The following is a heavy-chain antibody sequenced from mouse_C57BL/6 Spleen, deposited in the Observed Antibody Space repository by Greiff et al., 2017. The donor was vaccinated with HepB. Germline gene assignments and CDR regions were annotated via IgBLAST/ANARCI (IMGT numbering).Heavy chain of an antibody. V-gene: IGHV1-66*01. CDR1: GYSFTSYY. J-gene: IGHJ2*01. CDR3: ARGPYYDYDVSFDY. Sequence: VQLQQSGPELVKPGASVKISCKASGYSFTSYYIHWVKQRPGQGLEWIGWIYPGSGNTKYNEKFKGKATLTADPSSSTAYMQLSSLTSEDSAVYYCARGPYYDYDVSFDYWGQGTTLTVSS. D-gene: IGHD2-4*01. CDR2: IYPGSGNT.